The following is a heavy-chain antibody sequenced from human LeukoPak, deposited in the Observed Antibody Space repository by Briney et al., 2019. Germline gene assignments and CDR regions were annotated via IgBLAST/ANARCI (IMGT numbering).Heavy chain of an antibody. J-gene: IGHJ4*02. CDR2: INPNSGGT. Sequence: ASVKVSCKASGYTFTGYYMHWVRQAPGQGLEWMGWINPNSGGTNYAQKFQGRVTMTRDTSISTAYMELSRLRSDDTAVYYCARAQRRQSNLMTTVTTFGYWGQGTLVTVSS. CDR3: ARAQRRQSNLMTTVTTFGY. D-gene: IGHD4-17*01. CDR1: GYTFTGYY. V-gene: IGHV1-2*02.